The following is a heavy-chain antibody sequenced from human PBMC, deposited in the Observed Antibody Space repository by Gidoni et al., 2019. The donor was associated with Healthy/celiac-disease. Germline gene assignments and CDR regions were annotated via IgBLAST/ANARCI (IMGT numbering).Heavy chain of an antibody. Sequence: QVQLVESGGGVVQPGRSLRLSCAASDFTFSSYGMHWVRQAPGKGLEWVAVISYDGINKYYADSVKGRFTISRDNSKNTLYLQMNSLRAEDTAVYYCAKLLAVAGTVDYWGQGTLVTVSS. CDR3: AKLLAVAGTVDY. V-gene: IGHV3-30*18. CDR2: ISYDGINK. CDR1: DFTFSSYG. J-gene: IGHJ4*02. D-gene: IGHD6-19*01.